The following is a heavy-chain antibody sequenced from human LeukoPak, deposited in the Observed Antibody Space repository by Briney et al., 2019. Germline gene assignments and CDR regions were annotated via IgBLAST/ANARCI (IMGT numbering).Heavy chain of an antibody. CDR3: AGKVFHGGSTGWFDP. CDR2: IYYSGSN. D-gene: IGHD2-15*01. J-gene: IGHJ5*02. Sequence: SETLSLTCTVSGGSISSGGYYWSWISQHPGKGMEWIGYIYYSGSNYYNPSLKSRVTISVDTSKNQFSLKLSSVTAADTAVYYCAGKVFHGGSTGWFDPWGQGTLVTVSS. CDR1: GGSISSGGYY. V-gene: IGHV4-31*03.